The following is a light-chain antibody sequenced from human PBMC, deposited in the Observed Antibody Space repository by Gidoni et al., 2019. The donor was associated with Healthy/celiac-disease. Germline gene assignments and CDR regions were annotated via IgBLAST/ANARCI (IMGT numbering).Light chain of an antibody. CDR3: QLWDSSSDHPGYV. CDR2: DDS. V-gene: IGLV3-21*03. J-gene: IGLJ1*01. Sequence: SYVLTQQPSVSGAHGKPALITWGVHNIGSKSVPWSQPKPVPAPVLVVSDDSVRPSGIPERFSGSNSGNTATLTISRVEAGDEADYYCQLWDSSSDHPGYVFGTGTKVTVL. CDR1: NIGSKS.